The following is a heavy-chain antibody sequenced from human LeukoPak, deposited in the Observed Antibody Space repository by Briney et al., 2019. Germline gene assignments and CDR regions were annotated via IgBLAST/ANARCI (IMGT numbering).Heavy chain of an antibody. J-gene: IGHJ3*02. CDR2: IWYDGTTK. Sequence: GGSLRLSCAASGFTFSSYGMHWVRQAPGKGLEWVAIIWYDGTTKYYAVSVKGRFTLSRDNSKNTMFLQMNSLRAEDTAVYYCAKPRTGNDAVDNGGQGTKVTVSS. V-gene: IGHV3-33*06. CDR3: AKPRTGNDAVDN. D-gene: IGHD3/OR15-3a*01. CDR1: GFTFSSYG.